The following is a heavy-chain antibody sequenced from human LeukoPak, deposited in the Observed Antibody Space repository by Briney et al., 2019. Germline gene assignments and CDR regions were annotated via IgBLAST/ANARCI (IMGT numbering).Heavy chain of an antibody. V-gene: IGHV4-61*01. D-gene: IGHD6-19*01. CDR2: IYYSGST. J-gene: IGHJ1*01. CDR1: GGSISSSSYY. CDR3: ARAEAVAGTLYFQH. Sequence: SETLSLTCTVSGGSISSSSYYWSWIRQPPGKGLEWIGYIYYSGSTNYNPSLKSRVTISVDTSKNQFSLKLSSVTAADTAVYYCARAEAVAGTLYFQHWGQGTLVTVSS.